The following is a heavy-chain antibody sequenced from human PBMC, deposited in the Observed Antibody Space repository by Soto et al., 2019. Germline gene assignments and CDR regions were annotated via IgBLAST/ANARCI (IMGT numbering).Heavy chain of an antibody. CDR3: ARAGGATVTGLWHFDS. V-gene: IGHV3-33*01. CDR2: IWYDGTQK. J-gene: IGHJ4*02. CDR1: GFTFNTYS. Sequence: LRLSCEASGFTFNTYSMHWVRQPPGKGLEWLAAIWYDGTQKYYADSVKGRFIISRDNPKKTLYLEMNSLRAEDTAVYYCARAGGATVTGLWHFDSWGQGTLVTVSS. D-gene: IGHD4-17*01.